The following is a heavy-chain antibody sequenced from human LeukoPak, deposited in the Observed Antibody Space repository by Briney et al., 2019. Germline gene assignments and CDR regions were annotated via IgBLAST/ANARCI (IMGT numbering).Heavy chain of an antibody. CDR1: GFTFSSYS. J-gene: IGHJ3*02. CDR2: ISSSSGYI. D-gene: IGHD6-6*01. V-gene: IGHV3-21*01. Sequence: GGSLRLSCAASGFTFSSYSMNWVRQAPGKGLEWVSSISSSSGYIYYADSVKGRFTISRDNAKNSLYLQMNSLRAEDTAVYYCARASQIDAFDIWGQGTMVTVAS. CDR3: ARASQIDAFDI.